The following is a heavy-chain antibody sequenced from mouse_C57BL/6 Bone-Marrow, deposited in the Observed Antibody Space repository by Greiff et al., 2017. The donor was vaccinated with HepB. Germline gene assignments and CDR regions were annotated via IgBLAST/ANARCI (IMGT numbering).Heavy chain of an antibody. CDR3: TRDYYYGSGY. CDR2: IYPGSGNT. Sequence: VQLQESGAELVRPGASVKLSCKASGYTFTDYYINWVKQRPGQGLEWIARIYPGSGNTYYNEKFKGKATLTAEKSSSTAYMQRSSLTSEDSAVYVCTRDYYYGSGYWGQGTTLTVSS. V-gene: IGHV1-76*01. D-gene: IGHD1-1*01. J-gene: IGHJ2*01. CDR1: GYTFTDYY.